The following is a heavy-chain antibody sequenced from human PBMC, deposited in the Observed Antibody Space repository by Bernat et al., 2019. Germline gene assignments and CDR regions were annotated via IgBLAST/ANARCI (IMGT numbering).Heavy chain of an antibody. Sequence: EVQLLESGGGMVQPGGSLTVSCAASGFTFRNYAMSWVRQAPGKGLEWVSAISTSGGSTYYADSVKSRFTISRDNSKNTLYLQMNSLRAEDTAVYYCAKDGAVAGTMDAFDIWGQGTMVTVSS. J-gene: IGHJ3*02. CDR3: AKDGAVAGTMDAFDI. V-gene: IGHV3-23*01. CDR2: ISTSGGST. D-gene: IGHD6-19*01. CDR1: GFTFRNYA.